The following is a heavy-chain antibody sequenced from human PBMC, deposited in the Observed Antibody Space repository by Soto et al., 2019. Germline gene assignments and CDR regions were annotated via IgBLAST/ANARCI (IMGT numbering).Heavy chain of an antibody. CDR3: ARDSPVASRDWFDP. CDR2: ISTDNGNT. V-gene: IGHV1-18*04. CDR1: GYTFTSYG. J-gene: IGHJ5*02. Sequence: ASVKVSCKASGYTFTSYGISWVRQAPGQGLEWMGWISTDNGNTDYAQKFQGRVTMTTDTSTGTAYMEPRSLRSDDTAVYYCARDSPVASRDWFDPWGQGTPVTVSS.